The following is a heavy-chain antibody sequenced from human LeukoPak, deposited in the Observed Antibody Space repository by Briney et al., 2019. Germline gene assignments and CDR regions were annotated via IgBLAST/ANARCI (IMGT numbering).Heavy chain of an antibody. CDR2: IRYDGSNK. Sequence: PGGSLRLSCAASGFTFSSYGMHWVRQAPGKGLEWVAFIRYDGSNKYYAGSVKGRFTISRDNSKNTLYLQMNSLRAEDTAVYYCAKVSETYYDFWSGYPVDYWGQGTLVTVSS. J-gene: IGHJ4*02. V-gene: IGHV3-30*02. CDR1: GFTFSSYG. D-gene: IGHD3-3*01. CDR3: AKVSETYYDFWSGYPVDY.